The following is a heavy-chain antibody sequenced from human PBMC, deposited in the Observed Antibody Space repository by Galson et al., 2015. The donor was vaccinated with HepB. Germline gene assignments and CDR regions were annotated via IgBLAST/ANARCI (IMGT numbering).Heavy chain of an antibody. J-gene: IGHJ3*02. CDR1: GFTFSSYA. Sequence: SLRLSCAASGFTFSSYAMSWVRQAPGKGLEWVAAISRSGGSSYYADSVKGRFTISRDNSENTLYLQVNSLSADDTAVYYCAKGGGGGAFDTWGRGTLVPVSS. CDR2: ISRSGGSS. V-gene: IGHV3-23*01. CDR3: AKGGGGGAFDT.